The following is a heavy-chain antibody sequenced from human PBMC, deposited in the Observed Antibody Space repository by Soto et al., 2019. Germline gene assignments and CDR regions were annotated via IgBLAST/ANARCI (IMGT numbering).Heavy chain of an antibody. Sequence: PGGSLRLSCAASGFTFDDYAMHWVRQAPGKGLEWVSGISGNSDRIGYGDSAKGRFTISRDNAKNSLYLQMNSLRAEDTALYFCAKDFEDFWGVYSYFHYWGQGALVTVSS. CDR1: GFTFDDYA. CDR3: AKDFEDFWGVYSYFHY. J-gene: IGHJ4*02. D-gene: IGHD3-3*01. CDR2: ISGNSDRI. V-gene: IGHV3-9*01.